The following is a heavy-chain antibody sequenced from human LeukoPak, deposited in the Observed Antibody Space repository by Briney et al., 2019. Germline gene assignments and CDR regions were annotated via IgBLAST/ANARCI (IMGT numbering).Heavy chain of an antibody. CDR3: AKRTTVVTLFDY. Sequence: GGSLRLSCAASGFTFSSYAMSWVRQAPGKGLEWVSVISGSGASTYYADSVKGRFTISRDNSKNTLYLQMNSLRAEDTAVYYCAKRTTVVTLFDYWDQGTLVTVSS. CDR2: ISGSGAST. V-gene: IGHV3-23*01. CDR1: GFTFSSYA. J-gene: IGHJ4*02. D-gene: IGHD4-23*01.